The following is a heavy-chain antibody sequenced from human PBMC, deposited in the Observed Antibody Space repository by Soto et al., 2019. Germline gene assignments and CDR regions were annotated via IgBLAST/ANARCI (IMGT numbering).Heavy chain of an antibody. Sequence: SETLSLTCNVSGGSISSGGYYWSWIREHPGKGLEWIGYIYYSGSTYYNPSLKSRVTISVDTSKNQFSLKLSSVTAADTAVYYWERSHIMTTEINWFDPWGHGTLVTVSS. CDR3: ERSHIMTTEINWFDP. CDR1: GGSISSGGYY. CDR2: IYYSGST. D-gene: IGHD4-4*01. V-gene: IGHV4-31*03. J-gene: IGHJ5*02.